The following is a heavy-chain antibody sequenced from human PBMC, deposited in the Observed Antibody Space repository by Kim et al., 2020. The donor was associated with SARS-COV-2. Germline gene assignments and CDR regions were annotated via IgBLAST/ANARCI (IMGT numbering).Heavy chain of an antibody. V-gene: IGHV3-30-3*01. CDR3: ARGSYCGGDCYSARIGY. Sequence: GGSLRLSCAASGFTFSSYAMHWVRQAPGKGLEWVAVISYVGSNKYYADSVKGRFTISRDNSKNTLYLQMNSLRAEDTAVYYCARGSYCGGDCYSARIGYWGQGTLVTVSS. J-gene: IGHJ4*02. D-gene: IGHD2-21*02. CDR1: GFTFSSYA. CDR2: ISYVGSNK.